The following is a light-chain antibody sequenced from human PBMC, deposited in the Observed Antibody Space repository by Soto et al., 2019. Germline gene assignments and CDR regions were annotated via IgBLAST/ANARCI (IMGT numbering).Light chain of an antibody. CDR1: SGHSSYI. CDR2: LEGSGSY. Sequence: QSVLTQSSSASASLGSSVKLTCTLSSGHSSYIIAWHQQQPGKAPRYLMKLEGSGSYNKGSGVPDRFSGSSSGADRYLTISNLQFEDEAYYYCETWDFNTRVFGGGTTVTVL. V-gene: IGLV4-60*02. CDR3: ETWDFNTRV. J-gene: IGLJ3*02.